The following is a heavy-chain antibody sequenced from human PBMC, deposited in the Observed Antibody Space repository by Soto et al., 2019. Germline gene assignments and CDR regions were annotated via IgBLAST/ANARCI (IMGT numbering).Heavy chain of an antibody. CDR3: ARGVDYGDQFWFDP. J-gene: IGHJ5*02. V-gene: IGHV4-31*03. Sequence: QVQLQESGPGLVKPSQTLSLTCTVSGDSISSGGYSWTWIRQHPGKGLDWIGYFYYSGTAYYHPSLKNRITISVNTSKNQLSLRLSSVTAADTAVYYCARGVDYGDQFWFDPWGQGTLVTVSS. CDR1: GDSISSGGYS. CDR2: FYYSGTA. D-gene: IGHD4-17*01.